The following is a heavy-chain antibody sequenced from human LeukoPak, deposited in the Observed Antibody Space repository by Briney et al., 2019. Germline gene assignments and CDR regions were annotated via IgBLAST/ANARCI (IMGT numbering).Heavy chain of an antibody. Sequence: SETLSLTCSVSGGSISRSSYYWGWIRQPPGKGLEWIGSIYYSGSTYYNPSLESRVTISADTSKNQFSLKLSSATAADTAVYYCARGRYRYCSSTSSNARCHNWFDPWGQGTLVTVSS. CDR2: IYYSGST. D-gene: IGHD2-2*01. V-gene: IGHV4-39*01. J-gene: IGHJ5*02. CDR1: GGSISRSSYY. CDR3: ARGRYRYCSSTSSNARCHNWFDP.